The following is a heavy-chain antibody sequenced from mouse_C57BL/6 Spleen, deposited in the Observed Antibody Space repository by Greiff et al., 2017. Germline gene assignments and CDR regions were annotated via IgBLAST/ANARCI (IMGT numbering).Heavy chain of an antibody. CDR2: INPNSGST. CDR1: GYTFTSYW. J-gene: IGHJ3*01. V-gene: IGHV1-64*01. CDR3: AREGHYYGSSYGFAD. D-gene: IGHD1-1*01. Sequence: QVQLQQPGAELVKPGASVTLSCKASGYTFTSYWMHWVKQRPGQGLEWIGMINPNSGSTKYNEKFKSKATLTVDKSSSTAYMQLSSLTSENSAVYYCAREGHYYGSSYGFADWGQGTLVTVSA.